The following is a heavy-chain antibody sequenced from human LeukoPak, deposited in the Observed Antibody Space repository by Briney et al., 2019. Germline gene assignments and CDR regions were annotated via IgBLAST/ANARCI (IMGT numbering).Heavy chain of an antibody. D-gene: IGHD2-15*01. CDR1: GYTFTGYY. CDR2: INPNSGGT. CDR3: ARQDRYCSGGSCYSALTRYYYYGMDV. V-gene: IGHV1-2*02. Sequence: ASVKVSCKASGYTFTGYYMHWVRQAPGQGLEWMGWINPNSGGTNYAQKFQGRVTMTRETSISTAYMELSRLRSDDTAVYYCARQDRYCSGGSCYSALTRYYYYGMDVWGQGTTVTVSS. J-gene: IGHJ6*02.